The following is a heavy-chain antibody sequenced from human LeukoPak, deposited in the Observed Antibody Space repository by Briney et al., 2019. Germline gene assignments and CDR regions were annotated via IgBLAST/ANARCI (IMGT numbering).Heavy chain of an antibody. D-gene: IGHD1-7*01. V-gene: IGHV4-34*01. J-gene: IGHJ4*02. CDR1: GGSFSGYY. Sequence: SETLSLTCAVYGGSFSGYYWSWIRQPPGKGLEWIGEINHSGSANYNPSLKSRVTISVDTSKNQFSLKLSSVTAADTAVYYCASISSPWNSYFDYWGQGTLVTVSS. CDR2: INHSGSA. CDR3: ASISSPWNSYFDY.